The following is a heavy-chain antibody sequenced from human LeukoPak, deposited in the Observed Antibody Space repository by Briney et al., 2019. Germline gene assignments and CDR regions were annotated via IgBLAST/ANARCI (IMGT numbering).Heavy chain of an antibody. CDR2: IYYSGST. CDR1: GGSISGYY. D-gene: IGHD6-13*01. Sequence: PSETLSLTCTVSGGSISGYYWSWLRQPPGKGLEYIGYIYYSGSTNYNPFLKSRVTMSLDTSKNQFSLKLSSVTAADTAVYYCATIGGLRSRYGWFDPWGQGTLVTVSS. V-gene: IGHV4-59*01. CDR3: ATIGGLRSRYGWFDP. J-gene: IGHJ5*02.